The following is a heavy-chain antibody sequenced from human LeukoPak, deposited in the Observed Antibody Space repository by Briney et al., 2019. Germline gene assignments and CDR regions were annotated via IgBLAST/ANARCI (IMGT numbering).Heavy chain of an antibody. CDR2: INWNGGST. CDR1: RFTFSTYW. V-gene: IGHV3-20*04. J-gene: IGHJ3*02. CDR3: ARSHYDIDAFDI. D-gene: IGHD3-22*01. Sequence: PGGSLRLSCAASRFTFSTYWMHWVRQAPGKGREWVSGINWNGGSTGYADSVKGRFTISRDNAKNSLYLQMNSLRAEDTALYYCARSHYDIDAFDIWGQGTMVTVSS.